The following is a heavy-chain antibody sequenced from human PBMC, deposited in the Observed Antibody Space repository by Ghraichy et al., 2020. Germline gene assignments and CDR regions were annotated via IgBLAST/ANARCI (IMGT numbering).Heavy chain of an antibody. CDR2: FDPEDGET. Sequence: ASVKVSCKVSGYTLTELSMHWVRQAPGKGLEWMGGFDPEDGETIYAQKFQGRVTMTEDTSTDTAYMELSSLRSEDTAVYYCATVDGSGSYAPFLDLWGRGTLVTVSS. J-gene: IGHJ2*01. CDR3: ATVDGSGSYAPFLDL. D-gene: IGHD3-10*01. V-gene: IGHV1-24*01. CDR1: GYTLTELS.